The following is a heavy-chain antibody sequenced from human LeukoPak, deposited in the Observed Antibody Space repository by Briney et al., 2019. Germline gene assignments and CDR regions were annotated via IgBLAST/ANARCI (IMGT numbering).Heavy chain of an antibody. CDR1: GGSISSGSYY. J-gene: IGHJ6*03. D-gene: IGHD4/OR15-4a*01. CDR3: ARTMVREAYYYYYCMDV. Sequence: SETLSLTCTVSGGSISSGSYYWSWIRQPAGKGLEWIGRTYTSGSTNYNPSLKSRVTISVDTSKNQFSLNLSSVTAADTAVYYCARTMVREAYYYYYCMDVWGKGTTVTISS. V-gene: IGHV4-61*02. CDR2: TYTSGST.